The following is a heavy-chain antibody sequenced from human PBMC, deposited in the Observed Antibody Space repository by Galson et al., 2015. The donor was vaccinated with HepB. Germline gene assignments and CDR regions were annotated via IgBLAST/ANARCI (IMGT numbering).Heavy chain of an antibody. D-gene: IGHD1-26*01. CDR3: ARELGMAWELLRPFDI. CDR2: INPSGGST. CDR1: GYTFTSYY. J-gene: IGHJ3*02. V-gene: IGHV1-46*03. Sequence: SVKVSCKASGYTFTSYYMRWVRQAPGQGLEWMGIINPSGGSTSYAQKFQGRVTMTRDTSTSTVYMELSSLRSEDTAVYYCARELGMAWELLRPFDIWGQGTMVTVSS.